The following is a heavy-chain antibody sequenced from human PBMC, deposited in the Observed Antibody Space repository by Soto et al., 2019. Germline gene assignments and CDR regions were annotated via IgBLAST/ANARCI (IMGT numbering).Heavy chain of an antibody. CDR1: GFTFSSYS. J-gene: IGHJ6*02. Sequence: PGGSLSLSCAASGFTFSSYSMNWVRPAPGKGLEWVSSISSSSSYIYYADSVKGRFTISRDNAKNSLYLQMNSLRAEDTAVYYCARDRVGAITIFGVVTNYYYGMDVWGQGTTVTVSS. CDR3: ARDRVGAITIFGVVTNYYYGMDV. V-gene: IGHV3-21*01. CDR2: ISSSSSYI. D-gene: IGHD3-3*01.